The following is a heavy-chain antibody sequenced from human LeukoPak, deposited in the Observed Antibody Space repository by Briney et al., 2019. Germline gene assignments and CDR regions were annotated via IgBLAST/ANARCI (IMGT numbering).Heavy chain of an antibody. Sequence: PGGSLRLSCAASGFTFSSYSMNWVRQAPGKGLEWVSSISSSSSYINYLDSVKGRFTVSRDNAKNSLYLQINSLRAEDTAVYYCARGMYYDFWSGYYTDYWGQGTLVTVSS. CDR2: ISSSSSYI. CDR1: GFTFSSYS. J-gene: IGHJ4*02. V-gene: IGHV3-21*01. CDR3: ARGMYYDFWSGYYTDY. D-gene: IGHD3-3*01.